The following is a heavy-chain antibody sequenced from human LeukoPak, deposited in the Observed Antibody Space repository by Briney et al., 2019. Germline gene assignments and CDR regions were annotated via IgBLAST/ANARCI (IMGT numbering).Heavy chain of an antibody. V-gene: IGHV3-30*02. CDR3: ARLYSSSVNF. CDR2: IRYDGSNK. J-gene: IGHJ4*02. D-gene: IGHD6-13*01. CDR1: GFTFSSYG. Sequence: GGSLRLSCAASGFTFSSYGMHWVRQAPGKGLEWVAFIRYDGSNKYYADSVKGRFTISRDNSKNTLYLQINSPRADDTAVYYCARLYSSSVNFWGQGTMVTVSS.